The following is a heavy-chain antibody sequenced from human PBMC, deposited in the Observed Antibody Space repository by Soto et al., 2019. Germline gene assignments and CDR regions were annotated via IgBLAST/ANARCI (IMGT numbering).Heavy chain of an antibody. CDR3: ARLAPYGRTTVWFFSF. CDR2: IYYSGST. V-gene: IGHV4-59*08. J-gene: IGHJ4*02. CDR1: GGSISSYY. Sequence: NPSETLSLTCTVSGGSISSYYWSWIRQPPGKGLEWIGYIYYSGSTNYNPSLKSRVTISVDTSKNQFSLKLSPVTAADTAVYYCARLAPYGRTTVWFFSFGGRGTLVPVSA. D-gene: IGHD3-10*01.